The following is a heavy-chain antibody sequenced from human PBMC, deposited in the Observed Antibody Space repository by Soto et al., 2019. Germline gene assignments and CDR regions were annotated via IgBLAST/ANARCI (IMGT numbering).Heavy chain of an antibody. J-gene: IGHJ6*02. Sequence: LSLTCAASGFTFSSYWMSWVRQAPGKGLECVANIKQDGSEKYYVDSVKGRFTISRDNAKNSLYLQMNSLRAEDTAVYYCARGGSPTDSSGYYYYYGMDVWGQGTTVTVSS. V-gene: IGHV3-7*01. CDR2: IKQDGSEK. CDR1: GFTFSSYW. CDR3: ARGGSPTDSSGYYYYYGMDV. D-gene: IGHD3-22*01.